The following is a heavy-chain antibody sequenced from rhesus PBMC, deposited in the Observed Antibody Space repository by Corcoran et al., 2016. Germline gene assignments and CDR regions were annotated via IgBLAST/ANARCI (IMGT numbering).Heavy chain of an antibody. CDR1: GFTFSTYG. V-gene: IGHV3S5*01. D-gene: IGHD3-9*01. CDR3: AKQYEDDYGYYYWTDY. J-gene: IGHJ4*01. CDR2: INNGGVST. Sequence: EVQLVESGGGLVQPGGSLRPSCAASGFTFSTYGMSWVRQAPGKGLEWVSFINNGGVSTYYADSVKGRFTISRDNSKNTLSLQMNSLRAEDTAVYYCAKQYEDDYGYYYWTDYWGQGVLVTVSS.